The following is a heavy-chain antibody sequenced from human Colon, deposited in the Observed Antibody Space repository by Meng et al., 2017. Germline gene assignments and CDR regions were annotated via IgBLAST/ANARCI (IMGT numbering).Heavy chain of an antibody. V-gene: IGHV3-48*03. CDR3: TRDEGGDRDFYY. D-gene: IGHD4-17*01. CDR2: IDNVDHLI. J-gene: IGHJ4*02. Sequence: GESLKISCAASGFTFSHYEMNWVRQAPGKGLEWVSFIDNVDHLIDYADSVKGRFTTSRDNAKNSLYLQMNSLKAEDTAIYYCTRDEGGDRDFYYWGQGTLVTVSS. CDR1: GFTFSHYE.